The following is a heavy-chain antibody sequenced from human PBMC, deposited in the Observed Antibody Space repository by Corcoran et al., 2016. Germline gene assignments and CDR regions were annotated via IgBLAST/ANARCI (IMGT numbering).Heavy chain of an antibody. Sequence: QLQLQESGPGLVKPSETLSLTCTVSGGSISSSSYYWGWIRQPPGKGLEWIGSIYYSGSTYYNPSLKSRVTISVDTSKNQFSLKLSSVTAADTALYYCARVSVAGTLYFDYWGQGTLVTVSS. CDR1: GGSISSSSYY. CDR2: IYYSGST. D-gene: IGHD6-19*01. CDR3: ARVSVAGTLYFDY. J-gene: IGHJ4*02. V-gene: IGHV4-39*01.